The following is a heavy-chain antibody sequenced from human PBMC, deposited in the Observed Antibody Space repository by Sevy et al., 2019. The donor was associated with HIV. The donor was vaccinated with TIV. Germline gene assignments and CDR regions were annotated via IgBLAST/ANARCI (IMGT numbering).Heavy chain of an antibody. CDR1: GFSFSSFY. J-gene: IGHJ6*02. CDR3: ARIPAMSPPNYGKDL. D-gene: IGHD2-2*01. CDR2: ISSSGQTT. Sequence: GGSLRLSCAASGFSFSSFYMTWIRQAPGKGLQWVAYISSSGQTTYYADSVKGRFVVSRDNAKNSLFLHINSLRAEDTGVFFCARIPAMSPPNYGKDLWGQGTTVTVSS. V-gene: IGHV3-11*01.